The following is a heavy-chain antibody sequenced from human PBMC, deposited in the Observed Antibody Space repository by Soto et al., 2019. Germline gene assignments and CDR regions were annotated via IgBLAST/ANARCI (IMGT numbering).Heavy chain of an antibody. Sequence: QVQLVQSGAEVKKPGASVKVSCKASGYTFSSYYMHWVRQAPGQGLEWMGIINPGGGSTSYAQKFKGRVTMTRDTSTSTVYMELSSLRSEDTAVYYCARRSTGSVWYFDLWGRGTLVTVSS. CDR2: INPGGGST. V-gene: IGHV1-46*01. CDR1: GYTFSSYY. CDR3: ARRSTGSVWYFDL. J-gene: IGHJ2*01.